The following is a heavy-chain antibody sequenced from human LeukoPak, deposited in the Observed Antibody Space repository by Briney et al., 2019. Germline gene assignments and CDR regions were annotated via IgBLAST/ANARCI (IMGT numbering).Heavy chain of an antibody. V-gene: IGHV4-39*01. CDR1: GGSISNSSYY. Sequence: ETLSLTCTVSGGSISNSSYYWGWIRQPPGKRLEWIGSIYYSGSTYYNPSLKSRVTISVDTSKNQFSLKLSSVTAADTAVYYCARHRYYYRSGSYYGAPYYMDVWGKGTTVTISS. D-gene: IGHD3-10*01. J-gene: IGHJ6*03. CDR2: IYYSGST. CDR3: ARHRYYYRSGSYYGAPYYMDV.